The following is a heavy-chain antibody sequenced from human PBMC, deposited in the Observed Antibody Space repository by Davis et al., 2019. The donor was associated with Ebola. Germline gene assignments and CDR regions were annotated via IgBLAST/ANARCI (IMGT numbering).Heavy chain of an antibody. Sequence: GESLKISCAASGFTFSIYWMAWVRQAPGKGLEWVANINDDGSEESYVDSVNGRFTISRDNAKNSLYLQMNSLRVDDTAVYFCARIVRAITIPDRWGQGSLVTVSS. CDR1: GFTFSIYW. D-gene: IGHD3-9*01. V-gene: IGHV3-7*01. CDR3: ARIVRAITIPDR. CDR2: INDDGSEE. J-gene: IGHJ5*02.